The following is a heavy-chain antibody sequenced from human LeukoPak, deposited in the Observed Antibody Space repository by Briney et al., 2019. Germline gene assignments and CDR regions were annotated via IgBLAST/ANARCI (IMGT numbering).Heavy chain of an antibody. J-gene: IGHJ6*03. V-gene: IGHV4-61*10. CDR3: ARVGFDSRGLPYLLRYMDV. Sequence: PSETLSLTCTVSGGSISSGNYYWNWIRQPAGKGLEWIGEIYHSGSTNYNPSLKSRVTISVDKSKNQFSLKLSSVTAADTAVYYCARVGFDSRGLPYLLRYMDVWGKGTTVTVSS. CDR2: IYHSGST. D-gene: IGHD3-22*01. CDR1: GGSISSGNYY.